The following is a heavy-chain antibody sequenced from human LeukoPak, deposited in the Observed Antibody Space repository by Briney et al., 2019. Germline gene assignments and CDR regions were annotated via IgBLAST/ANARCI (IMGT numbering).Heavy chain of an antibody. D-gene: IGHD1-1*01. CDR1: IYTLTGYY. Sequence: SVKLSRKASIYTLTGYYLHCVPQAPGQGLEWLGWINPNSGGTHYAQKFQGRVTVTRDTSISTAYMELNSLRSEDTALYYCARPMTGTGLTYYYYGMDIWGQGTTVTVAS. CDR3: ARPMTGTGLTYYYYGMDI. V-gene: IGHV1-2*02. J-gene: IGHJ6*02. CDR2: INPNSGGT.